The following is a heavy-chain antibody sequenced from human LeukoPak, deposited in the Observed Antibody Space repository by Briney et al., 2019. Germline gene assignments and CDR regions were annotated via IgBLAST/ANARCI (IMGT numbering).Heavy chain of an antibody. CDR3: ARYSGYDSFDY. Sequence: PSETLSLTCTVSRGSISSYYWTWMRQPAGKGLEWIGRIYTSGSTDYNPSLKSRVTMSVDTSKNQFSLKLTSVTAADMAVYYCARYSGYDSFDYWGQGTLVTVSS. V-gene: IGHV4-4*07. D-gene: IGHD5-12*01. CDR2: IYTSGST. CDR1: RGSISSYY. J-gene: IGHJ4*02.